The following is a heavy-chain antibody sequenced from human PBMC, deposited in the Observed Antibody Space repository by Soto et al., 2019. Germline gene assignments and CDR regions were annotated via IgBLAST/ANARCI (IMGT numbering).Heavy chain of an antibody. Sequence: EVQLLESGGGLVQPGGSLRLSCAASGFTFSIYAMSWVRQAPGKGLEWVSAISGSGDYTYYADSVKGRFAISRDNSKNTLYLQMNILRAEDTAVYYCAKVLKAVAGTYDYWGQGTLVTVSS. V-gene: IGHV3-23*01. CDR3: AKVLKAVAGTYDY. CDR1: GFTFSIYA. J-gene: IGHJ4*02. CDR2: ISGSGDYT. D-gene: IGHD6-19*01.